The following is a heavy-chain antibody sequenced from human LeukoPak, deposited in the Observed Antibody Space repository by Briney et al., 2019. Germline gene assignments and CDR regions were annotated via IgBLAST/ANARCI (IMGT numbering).Heavy chain of an antibody. CDR2: ISSSGSTI. V-gene: IGHV3-48*03. CDR3: ASKYCSSTSCRDY. Sequence: GSLRLSCAASGFTFSSYEMNWVRQAPGKGLEWVSYISSSGSTIYYADSVKGRFTISRDNAKNSLYLQMNSLRAEDTAVYYCASKYCSSTSCRDYWGQGTLVTVSS. J-gene: IGHJ4*02. D-gene: IGHD2-2*01. CDR1: GFTFSSYE.